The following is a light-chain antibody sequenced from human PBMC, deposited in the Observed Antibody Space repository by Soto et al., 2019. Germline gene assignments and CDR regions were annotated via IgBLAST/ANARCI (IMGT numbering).Light chain of an antibody. CDR1: SSDVGGYNY. CDR2: DVS. Sequence: QSALTQPASVSGSPGQSITISCTGTSSDVGGYNYVSWYRHHPGKAPKLMIYDVSNRPSGVSNRFSGSKSGNTASLTISGLQAEDEADYYCSSYTSSTTLGGVFGGGTKLTVL. J-gene: IGLJ3*02. CDR3: SSYTSSTTLGGV. V-gene: IGLV2-14*03.